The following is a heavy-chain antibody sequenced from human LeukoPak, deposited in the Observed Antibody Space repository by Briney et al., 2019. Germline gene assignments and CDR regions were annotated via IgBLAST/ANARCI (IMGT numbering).Heavy chain of an antibody. CDR3: AREASCSGGSCYSFAFDI. Sequence: SETLSLTCTVSGGSNSSGGYYWSWIRQPPGKGLEWIGYIYYSGSTNYNPSLKSRVTISVDTSKNQFSLKLSSVTAADTAVYYCAREASCSGGSCYSFAFDIWGQGTMVTVSS. J-gene: IGHJ3*02. CDR2: IYYSGST. CDR1: GGSNSSGGYY. V-gene: IGHV4-61*08. D-gene: IGHD2-15*01.